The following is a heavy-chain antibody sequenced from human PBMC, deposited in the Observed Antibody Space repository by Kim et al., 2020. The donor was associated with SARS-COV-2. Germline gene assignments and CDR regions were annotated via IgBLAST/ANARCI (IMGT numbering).Heavy chain of an antibody. J-gene: IGHJ3*02. CDR3: ARMMRWLLLRIRRSGAFDI. D-gene: IGHD3-22*01. CDR2: INHSGST. Sequence: SETLSLTCAXYGGSFSGYYWSWIRQPPGKGLEWIGEINHSGSTNYNPSLKSRVTISVDTSKNQFSLKLSSVTAADTAVYYCARMMRWLLLRIRRSGAFDIWGQGTMVTVSS. CDR1: GGSFSGYY. V-gene: IGHV4-34*01.